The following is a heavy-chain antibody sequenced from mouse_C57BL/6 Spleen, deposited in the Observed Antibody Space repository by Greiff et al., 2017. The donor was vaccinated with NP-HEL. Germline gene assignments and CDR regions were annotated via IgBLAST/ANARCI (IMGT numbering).Heavy chain of an antibody. CDR2: ISSGSSTI. Sequence: DVKLVESGGGLVKPGGSLKLSCAASGFTFSDYGMHWVRQAPEKGLEWVAYISSGSSTIYYADTVKGRLTISRDNAKNTLFLQMTSLRSEDTAMYYCARKSNYGPFDYWGKGTTLTVSS. D-gene: IGHD2-5*01. V-gene: IGHV5-17*01. CDR3: ARKSNYGPFDY. J-gene: IGHJ2*01. CDR1: GFTFSDYG.